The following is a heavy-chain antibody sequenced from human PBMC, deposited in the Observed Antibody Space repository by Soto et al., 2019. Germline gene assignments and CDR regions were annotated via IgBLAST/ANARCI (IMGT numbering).Heavy chain of an antibody. V-gene: IGHV3-30-3*01. CDR3: ARDGDYYDSSGYLRYYYYGMDV. D-gene: IGHD3-22*01. Sequence: GGSLRLSCAASGFTFSSYAMHWVRQAPGKGLEWVAVISYDGSNKYYADSVKGRFTISRDNSKNTLYLQMNSLRAEDTAVYCCARDGDYYDSSGYLRYYYYGMDVWGQGTTVT. J-gene: IGHJ6*02. CDR1: GFTFSSYA. CDR2: ISYDGSNK.